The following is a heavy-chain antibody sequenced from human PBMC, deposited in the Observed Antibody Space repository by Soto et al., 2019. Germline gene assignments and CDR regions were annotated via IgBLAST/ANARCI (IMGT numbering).Heavy chain of an antibody. D-gene: IGHD1-26*01. CDR1: GFTFSSYG. CDR2: IWYDGSNK. J-gene: IGHJ3*02. CDR3: AREVSSYVGSFDI. Sequence: QVQLVESGGGVVQPGRSRRLSCAASGFTFSSYGMHWVRQAPGKGLEWVAVIWYDGSNKYYADSVKGRFTISRDNSKNTLYLQMNSLRAEDTAVYYCAREVSSYVGSFDIWGQGTMVTVSS. V-gene: IGHV3-33*01.